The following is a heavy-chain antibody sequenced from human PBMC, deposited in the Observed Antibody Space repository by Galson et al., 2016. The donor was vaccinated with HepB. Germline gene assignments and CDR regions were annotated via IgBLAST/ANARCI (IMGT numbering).Heavy chain of an antibody. V-gene: IGHV1-69*13. CDR2: IIPIFGTA. J-gene: IGHJ4*02. CDR3: TGAFGGGYTYVYSF. Sequence: SVKVSCKASGGTFSNYAISWVRQAPGQGLEWMGGIIPIFGTANYAQKFQGRVTITADESTSTAYMELSSLRSEDPAVYYCTGAFGGGYTYVYSFWGQGTLVTVSS. D-gene: IGHD5-18*01. CDR1: GGTFSNYA.